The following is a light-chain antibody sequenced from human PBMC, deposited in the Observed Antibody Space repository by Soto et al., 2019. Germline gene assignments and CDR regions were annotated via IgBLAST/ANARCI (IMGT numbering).Light chain of an antibody. CDR3: AAWDDSLNGLV. CDR1: SSNIGSNA. V-gene: IGLV1-44*01. J-gene: IGLJ1*01. CDR2: SND. Sequence: QSALTQPPSASGTPGQMVTISCSGSSSNIGSNAVNWYQQLPGTAPKLLIHSNDPRPSGVPDRVSGSKSGTSASLAISGLQSEDEADYYCAAWDDSLNGLVFGTGTKVTVL.